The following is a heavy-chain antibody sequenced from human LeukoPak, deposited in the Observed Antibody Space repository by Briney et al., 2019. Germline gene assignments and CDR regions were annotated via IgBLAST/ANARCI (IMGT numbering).Heavy chain of an antibody. J-gene: IGHJ4*02. V-gene: IGHV3-7*01. CDR2: IKRDGSVK. CDR3: ARARSTSRAGTVG. D-gene: IGHD6-19*01. Sequence: GGSLRLSCAASGFTFSSYWMSWVRQAPGKGLEWVASIKRDGSVKKYVDSVQGRFTVSRDNTKNSLYLQMNSLRADDTAVYYCARARSTSRAGTVGWGQGTLVTVSS. CDR1: GFTFSSYW.